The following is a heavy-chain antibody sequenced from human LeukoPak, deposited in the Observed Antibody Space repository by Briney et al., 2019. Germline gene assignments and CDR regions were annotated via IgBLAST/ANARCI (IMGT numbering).Heavy chain of an antibody. CDR3: ARNYYDTAGHFGY. J-gene: IGHJ4*02. CDR1: GYTFSSYY. D-gene: IGHD3-22*01. Sequence: ASVKVSCKASGYTFSSYYFHWVRQAPGQGLEWMGLIDPSGGATSFAQKFRGRVTMTRDMSTGTVFMELSSLRSDDTAVYFCARNYYDTAGHFGYWGQGTLVTVSS. V-gene: IGHV1-46*01. CDR2: IDPSGGAT.